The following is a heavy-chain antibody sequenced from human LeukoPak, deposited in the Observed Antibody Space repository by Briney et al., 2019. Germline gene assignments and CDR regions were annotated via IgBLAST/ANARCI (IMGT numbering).Heavy chain of an antibody. CDR2: IYYSGST. CDR1: GGSISSYY. Sequence: SETLSLTCTVSGGSISSYYWSWIRQPPGKGLEWIGYIYYSGSTNYNPSLKSRVTISVDTSKNQFSLKLSSVTAADTAVYYCARDYYSVTNYYYMDVWGKGTTVTVSS. CDR3: ARDYYSVTNYYYMDV. D-gene: IGHD3-10*01. J-gene: IGHJ6*03. V-gene: IGHV4-59*01.